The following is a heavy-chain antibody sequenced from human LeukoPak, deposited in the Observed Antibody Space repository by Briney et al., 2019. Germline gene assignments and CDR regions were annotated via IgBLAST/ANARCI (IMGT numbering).Heavy chain of an antibody. CDR3: AKDVGVTAPLGY. J-gene: IGHJ4*02. CDR2: IRYDGSNK. V-gene: IGHV3-30*02. CDR1: GFTFSSYG. Sequence: GGSLRLSCAASGFTFSSYGMHWVRQAPGKGLEWVAFIRYDGSNKYYADSVKGRFTISRDNSKNTLYLQMNSLRAEDTAVYYCAKDVGVTAPLGYWGQGTLVTVSS. D-gene: IGHD3-10*01.